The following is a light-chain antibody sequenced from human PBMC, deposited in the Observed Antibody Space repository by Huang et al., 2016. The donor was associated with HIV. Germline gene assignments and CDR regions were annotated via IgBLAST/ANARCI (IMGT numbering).Light chain of an antibody. CDR1: QRVSSN. Sequence: EIVMTQSPATLSVSPGERAPLSCRASQRVSSNLAWYQQKPGQAPRLLIYAASTRATGIPARFSGSGSGTEFTLTISSLQSEDFAVYYCQQYNNWPRTFGQGTKVEIK. J-gene: IGKJ1*01. V-gene: IGKV3-15*01. CDR2: AAS. CDR3: QQYNNWPRT.